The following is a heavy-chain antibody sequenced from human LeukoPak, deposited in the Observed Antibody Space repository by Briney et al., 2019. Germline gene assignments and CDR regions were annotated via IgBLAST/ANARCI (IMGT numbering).Heavy chain of an antibody. CDR2: IWHDGRNK. V-gene: IGHV3-33*08. CDR1: GFTFSNYV. Sequence: GGSLRLSCAASGFTFSNYVMNWVRRAPGKGLEWVAVIWHDGRNKYYVDSVKGRFTISRDNSKNTLYLQMNSLRAEDTAVYYCARIMNDFWSGYYPLALNYWGQGTPVTVSS. J-gene: IGHJ4*02. CDR3: ARIMNDFWSGYYPLALNY. D-gene: IGHD3-3*01.